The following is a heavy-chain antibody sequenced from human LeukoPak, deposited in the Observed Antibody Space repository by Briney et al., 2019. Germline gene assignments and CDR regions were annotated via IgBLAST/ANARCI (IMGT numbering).Heavy chain of an antibody. CDR2: INPSGGST. J-gene: IGHJ3*02. V-gene: IGHV1-46*01. D-gene: IGHD3-10*01. Sequence: GASVKVSCKASGYTFTSYYMHWVRQAPGQGLEWMGIINPSGGSTSYAQKFQGSVTMTRDTSTSTVYMELSSLRSEDTAVYYCARDTEGRTMVRGVMSAFDIWGQGTMVTVSS. CDR1: GYTFTSYY. CDR3: ARDTEGRTMVRGVMSAFDI.